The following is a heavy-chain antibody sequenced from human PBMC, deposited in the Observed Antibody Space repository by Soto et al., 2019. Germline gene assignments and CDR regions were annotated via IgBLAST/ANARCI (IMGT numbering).Heavy chain of an antibody. Sequence: SETLSLTCTVSGGSSSSYYWSWIRQPPGKGLEWIGYIYYSGSTNYNPSLKSRVTISVDTSKNQFSLKLSSVTAADTAVYYCARDVAYYDFWSGYYLYYFDYWGQGTLVTVSS. CDR3: ARDVAYYDFWSGYYLYYFDY. CDR2: IYYSGST. V-gene: IGHV4-59*01. CDR1: GGSSSSYY. J-gene: IGHJ4*02. D-gene: IGHD3-3*01.